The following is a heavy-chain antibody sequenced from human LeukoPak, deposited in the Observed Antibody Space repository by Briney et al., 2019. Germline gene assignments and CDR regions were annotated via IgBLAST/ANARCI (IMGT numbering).Heavy chain of an antibody. J-gene: IGHJ4*02. CDR1: GGSVSSGSYY. V-gene: IGHV4-61*01. Sequence: SETLSLTCTVSGGSVSSGSYYWSWIRQPPGKGLEWIGYIYYSGSTNYNPSLKSRVTISVDTSKNQFSLKLSSVTAADTAVYYCARDQGSGGSPFDYWGQGTLVTVSS. CDR2: IYYSGST. CDR3: ARDQGSGGSPFDY. D-gene: IGHD3-10*01.